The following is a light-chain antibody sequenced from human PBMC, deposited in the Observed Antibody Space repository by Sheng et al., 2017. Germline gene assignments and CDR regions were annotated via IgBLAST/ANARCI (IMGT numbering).Light chain of an antibody. J-gene: IGKJ4*01. CDR1: HDIKEY. V-gene: IGKV1-33*01. CDR2: DAS. CDR3: QQYENLST. Sequence: DIQMTQSPSSLSASVEDRVTITCQASHDIKEYLNWYQHKPGKAPKLLIYDASNVETGVPSRFSGSGSGTDFTFTISSLQPEDIATYYCQQYENLSTFGRRDQGGDQT.